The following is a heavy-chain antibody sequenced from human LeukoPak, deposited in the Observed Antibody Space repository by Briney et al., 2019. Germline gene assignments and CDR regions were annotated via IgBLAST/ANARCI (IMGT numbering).Heavy chain of an antibody. J-gene: IGHJ4*02. V-gene: IGHV3-23*01. Sequence: GGSLRLSCAASGFAFGSYAMSWVRQAPGKGLEWVSAISGSGGSTYYSDSVRGRFTISRGNSMNTMSLQMNSLRAEDTAIYYCATGGQYTNSVIDYWGQGTLVTVSS. CDR1: GFAFGSYA. CDR2: ISGSGGST. CDR3: ATGGQYTNSVIDY. D-gene: IGHD4-11*01.